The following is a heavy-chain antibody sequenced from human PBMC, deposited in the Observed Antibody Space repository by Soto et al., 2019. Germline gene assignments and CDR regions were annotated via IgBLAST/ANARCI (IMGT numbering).Heavy chain of an antibody. CDR3: ARGRYIVVVPAAPSMDV. V-gene: IGHV4-31*01. CDR1: GGSMSSEGYY. CDR2: IYYSGLT. D-gene: IGHD2-2*01. J-gene: IGHJ6*02. Sequence: SETLSLTCTVSGGSMSSEGYYWSWIRKHPGKGLEWIGYIYYSGLTDYNPSLKSLLTISVDKSKNEFYLKMRSVTAADTAVYYCARGRYIVVVPAAPSMDVWGQGTTVTVSS.